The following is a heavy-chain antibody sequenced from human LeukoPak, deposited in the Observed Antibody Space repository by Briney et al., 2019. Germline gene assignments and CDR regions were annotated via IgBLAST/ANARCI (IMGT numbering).Heavy chain of an antibody. CDR2: IIPIFGIA. V-gene: IGHV1-69*04. CDR1: GGTFSSYA. Sequence: SVKVSFTASGGTFSSYAISWVRQAPGQGGEWMGRIIPIFGIANYAQKFQGRVTITADKSTSTAYMELSSLRSEDTAVYYCAREHGGNPYFDYWGQGTLVTVSS. CDR3: AREHGGNPYFDY. D-gene: IGHD4-23*01. J-gene: IGHJ4*02.